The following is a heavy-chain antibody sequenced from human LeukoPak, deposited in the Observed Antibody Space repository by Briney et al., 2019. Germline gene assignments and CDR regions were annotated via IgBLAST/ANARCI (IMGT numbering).Heavy chain of an antibody. CDR3: ARRANSGFDAFDI. Sequence: WETLSLTCAVYGGSFIGYYWSWIRQPPGKGLEWIGHIYYSGSTNYNPSLKCRVTISVDTSKNQFSLKLSSVTAADTAVYYCARRANSGFDAFDIWGQGTMVTVSS. V-gene: IGHV4-59*01. CDR1: GGSFIGYY. D-gene: IGHD3-22*01. J-gene: IGHJ3*02. CDR2: IYYSGST.